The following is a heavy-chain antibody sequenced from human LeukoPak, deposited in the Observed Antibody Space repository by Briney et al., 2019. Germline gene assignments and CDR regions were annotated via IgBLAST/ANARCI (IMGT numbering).Heavy chain of an antibody. D-gene: IGHD2-8*02. V-gene: IGHV3-74*01. CDR2: VKSDGSST. J-gene: IGHJ4*02. Sequence: PGGSLRLSCAASGFTFSSYWMHWVRQAPGKGLVWVSRVKSDGSSTSYADSVKGRFTISRDNVKNTLHLQMNSLRAEDTAVYFCGRDQLYCTGGYCYFEYWGQGTLATVSS. CDR1: GFTFSSYW. CDR3: GRDQLYCTGGYCYFEY.